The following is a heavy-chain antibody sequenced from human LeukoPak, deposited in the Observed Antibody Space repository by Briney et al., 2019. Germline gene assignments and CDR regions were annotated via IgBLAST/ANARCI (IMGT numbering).Heavy chain of an antibody. Sequence: GGSLRLSCAASGFTISSNTKSWVRLGPPQGMERDSAVSGSGRSTHYAASVKGRFTISRDNSKNTLYLQMNSLRAEDTAVYYCARAYSSSWYGGAFDIWGQGTMVTVSS. J-gene: IGHJ3*02. D-gene: IGHD6-13*01. CDR3: ARAYSSSWYGGAFDI. CDR1: GFTISSNT. CDR2: VSGSGRST. V-gene: IGHV3-23*01.